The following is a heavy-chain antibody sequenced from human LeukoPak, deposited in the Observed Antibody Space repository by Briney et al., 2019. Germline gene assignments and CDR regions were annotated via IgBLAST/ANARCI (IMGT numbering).Heavy chain of an antibody. CDR2: IYTSGST. V-gene: IGHV4-61*02. CDR1: GGSISSGTYY. J-gene: IGHJ4*02. CDR3: AQNYYDTNTSGR. D-gene: IGHD3-22*01. Sequence: NASQTLSLTCTVSGGSISSGTYYWSWIRQPAGKGLEWLGRIYTSGSTNYDPSLKSRLTISVDTSKNQFSLKLRSVTAADTAVYYCAQNYYDTNTSGRWGQGTLVTVSS.